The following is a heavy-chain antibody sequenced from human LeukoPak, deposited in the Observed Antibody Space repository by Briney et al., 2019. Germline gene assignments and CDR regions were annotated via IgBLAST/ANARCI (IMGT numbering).Heavy chain of an antibody. CDR2: INTNTGNP. CDR1: GYTFTSYA. CDR3: AREEVVITQWDAFDI. V-gene: IGHV7-4-1*02. D-gene: IGHD3-22*01. Sequence: ASVKVSCKASGYTFTSYAMNWVRQAPGQGLEWMGWINTNTGNPTYAQGFTGRFVFSLDTSVSTAYLQISSLRAEDTAVYYCAREEVVITQWDAFDIWGQGTMVTVSS. J-gene: IGHJ3*02.